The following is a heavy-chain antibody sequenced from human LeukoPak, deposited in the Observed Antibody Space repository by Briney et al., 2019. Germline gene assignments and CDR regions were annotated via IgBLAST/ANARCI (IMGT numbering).Heavy chain of an antibody. J-gene: IGHJ4*02. Sequence: PGGSLRLSCAASGFTFSSYSMNWVRQAPGKGLEWVSAISGSGGSTYYADSVKGRFTISRDNSKNTLYLQMNSLRAEDTAVYYCAKLRLGELSYFDYWGQGTLVTVSS. V-gene: IGHV3-23*01. CDR1: GFTFSSYS. D-gene: IGHD3-16*02. CDR2: ISGSGGST. CDR3: AKLRLGELSYFDY.